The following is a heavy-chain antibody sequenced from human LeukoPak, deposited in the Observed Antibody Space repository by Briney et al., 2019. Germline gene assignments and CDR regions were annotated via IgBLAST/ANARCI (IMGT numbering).Heavy chain of an antibody. Sequence: PSETLSLTCTVSGYSISSGYYWGWIRQPPGKGLEWIGSIYHSGSTYYNPSLKSRVTISVDTSKNQFSLKLSSVTAADTAVYYCARRWGDTVVVVAAPGGTGTTGYFDYWGQGTLVTVSS. J-gene: IGHJ4*02. CDR1: GYSISSGYY. CDR2: IYHSGST. V-gene: IGHV4-38-2*02. D-gene: IGHD2-15*01. CDR3: ARRWGDTVVVVAAPGGTGTTGYFDY.